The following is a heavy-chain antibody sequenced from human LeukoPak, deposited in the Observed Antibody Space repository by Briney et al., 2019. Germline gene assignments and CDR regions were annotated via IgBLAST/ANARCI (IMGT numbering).Heavy chain of an antibody. CDR1: GYTFTNYG. CDR3: ARDGSGSYYGLGYFDY. Sequence: GASVKVSCKASGYTFTNYGVSWVRQAPGQGLEWMGWINAYNGDTHYAQNLQGRLTMTTDTSTSTAFMELRSLRPDDTAVYYCARDGSGSYYGLGYFDYWGQGTLVTVSS. D-gene: IGHD1-26*01. J-gene: IGHJ4*02. V-gene: IGHV1-18*01. CDR2: INAYNGDT.